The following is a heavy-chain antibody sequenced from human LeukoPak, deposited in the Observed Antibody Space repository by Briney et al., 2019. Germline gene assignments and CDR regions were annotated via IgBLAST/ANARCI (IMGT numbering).Heavy chain of an antibody. D-gene: IGHD2-21*02. CDR3: ARSADPYCGGDCYSGENWFDP. V-gene: IGHV3-48*04. CDR2: ISSSGSTI. Sequence: PGGSLRLSCAASGFTFSSYSMNWVRQAPGKGLEWVSYISSSGSTIYYADSVKGRFTISRDNAKNSLYLQMNSLRSEDTAVYYCARSADPYCGGDCYSGENWFDPWGQGTLVTVSS. CDR1: GFTFSSYS. J-gene: IGHJ5*02.